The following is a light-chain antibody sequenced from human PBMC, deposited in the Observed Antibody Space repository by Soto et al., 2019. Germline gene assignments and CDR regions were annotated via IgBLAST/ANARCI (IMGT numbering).Light chain of an antibody. CDR3: CSYTSSSTWV. CDR2: DVS. Sequence: QSALTQPASVSGSPGQSITISCTGTSSDIGAYNYISWYQQHPGKAPKVVIYDVSDRPSGVSNRISGSKSGNTASLTSSGLQAEDEADYYCCSYTSSSTWVFGGGTKLTVL. CDR1: SSDIGAYNY. V-gene: IGLV2-14*01. J-gene: IGLJ3*02.